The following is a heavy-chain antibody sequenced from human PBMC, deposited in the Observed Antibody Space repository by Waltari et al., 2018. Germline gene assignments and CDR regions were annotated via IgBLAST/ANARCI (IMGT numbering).Heavy chain of an antibody. D-gene: IGHD2-21*01. CDR2: IYPGNSDT. CDR1: GYSFTSYW. J-gene: IGHJ6*02. V-gene: IGHV5-51*03. Sequence: EVQLVQSGAEVKKPGESLKIYCKGSGYSFTSYWIGRGRQCTGKGLEWMGIIYPGNSDTRYSPSFQGQVTISADKSISTAYLQWSSLKASDTAMYYCARLLYCGGDCYRYYYYGMDVWGQGTTVTVSS. CDR3: ARLLYCGGDCYRYYYYGMDV.